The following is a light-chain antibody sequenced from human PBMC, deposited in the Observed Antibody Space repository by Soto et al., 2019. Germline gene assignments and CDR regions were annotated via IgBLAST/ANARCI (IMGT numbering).Light chain of an antibody. CDR3: QQSYKNPHT. V-gene: IGKV1-39*01. CDR2: VAS. Sequence: IQMTQSPSALSASVGERVTINCRASQRIRTDLNWYQQRPGKAPKVLIYVASTLQSGVPSRFSGSASGTDFNLTITSLQPEDFALYYCQQSYKNPHTFGGGTRVELK. CDR1: QRIRTD. J-gene: IGKJ4*01.